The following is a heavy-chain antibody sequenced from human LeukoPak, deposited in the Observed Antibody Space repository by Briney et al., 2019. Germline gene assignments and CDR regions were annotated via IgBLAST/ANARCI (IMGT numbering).Heavy chain of an antibody. Sequence: GGSLRLSCAASGFTFSSYSMNWVRQAPGKGLEWVSSISSSSSYIYYADSVKGRFTISRDNAKNSLYLQMNSLRAEDTAVYYCARDPIPVSYYYASSGYYFDYWGQGTLVTVSS. D-gene: IGHD3-22*01. V-gene: IGHV3-21*01. J-gene: IGHJ4*02. CDR1: GFTFSSYS. CDR2: ISSSSSYI. CDR3: ARDPIPVSYYYASSGYYFDY.